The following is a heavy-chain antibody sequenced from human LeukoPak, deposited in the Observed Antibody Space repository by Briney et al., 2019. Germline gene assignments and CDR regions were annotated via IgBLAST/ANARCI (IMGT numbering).Heavy chain of an antibody. D-gene: IGHD3-22*01. J-gene: IGHJ4*02. CDR3: AREFVGGYYLDY. Sequence: SGGSLRLSCAASGFTVSSNYMSWVRQAPGKRLEWVSVIYSGGSTYYADSVKGRFTISRDNSKNTLYLQTNSLRAEDTAVYYCAREFVGGYYLDYWGQGTLVTVSS. CDR1: GFTVSSNY. V-gene: IGHV3-66*02. CDR2: IYSGGST.